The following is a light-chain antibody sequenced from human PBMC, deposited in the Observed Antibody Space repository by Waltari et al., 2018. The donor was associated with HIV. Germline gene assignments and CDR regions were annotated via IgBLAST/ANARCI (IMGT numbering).Light chain of an antibody. V-gene: IGLV2-8*01. CDR2: EVN. CDR3: NSYAGSNNWV. J-gene: IGLJ3*02. CDR1: SSDVGGSKY. Sequence: QSALTQPPSASGSPGQPVTISCTGTSSDVGGSKYVSWYQQHPGKAPQLMIYEVNKRPSGVPDRFSGSKSANTASLTVSGLQADDEADYYCNSYAGSNNWVFGGGTKLTVL.